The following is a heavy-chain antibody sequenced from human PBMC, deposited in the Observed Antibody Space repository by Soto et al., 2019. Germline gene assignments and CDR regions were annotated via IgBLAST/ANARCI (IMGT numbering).Heavy chain of an antibody. J-gene: IGHJ3*01. Sequence: XESLTISCKGSGYSFTSYWISWVRQMPGKGLEWMGRIDPSDSYNNHSPSFQGHVTMSADKSITTAYLQWSSLKASDTAMYYCARRDNQDALDVWGQGTMVTVSS. CDR2: IDPSDSYN. CDR1: GYSFTSYW. D-gene: IGHD2-15*01. V-gene: IGHV5-10-1*01. CDR3: ARRDNQDALDV.